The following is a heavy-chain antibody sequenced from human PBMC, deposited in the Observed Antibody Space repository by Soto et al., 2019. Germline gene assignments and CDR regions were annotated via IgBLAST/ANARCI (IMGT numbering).Heavy chain of an antibody. D-gene: IGHD5-18*01. CDR2: ISWDGGST. CDR3: AKSLVLDTAIESHSHDAFAI. J-gene: IGHJ3*02. Sequence: GGSLRLACAASGFTFDDYTMHWVRQAPGKGLEWVSLISWDGGSTYYADSVKGRFTISRDNSKNSLYLQMNSLRTEDTALYYCAKSLVLDTAIESHSHDAFAIWGQGTMVTVSS. V-gene: IGHV3-43*01. CDR1: GFTFDDYT.